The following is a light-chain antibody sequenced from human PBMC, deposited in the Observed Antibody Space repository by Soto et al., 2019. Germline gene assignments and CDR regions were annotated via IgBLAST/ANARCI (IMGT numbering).Light chain of an antibody. CDR2: GAS. CDR1: QSVSSSY. V-gene: IGKV3-20*01. Sequence: EIVLTQSPGTLSLSPGERATLACRASQSVSSSYLAWYQQKPGQAPRLLIYGASSRATGIPDRFSGSGSGTDFTLTISRLEPEDFAADYCQHLRTFGQGTKLEIK. J-gene: IGKJ2*01. CDR3: QHLRT.